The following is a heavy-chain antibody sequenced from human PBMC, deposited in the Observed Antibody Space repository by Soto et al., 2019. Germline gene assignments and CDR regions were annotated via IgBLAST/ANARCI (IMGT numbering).Heavy chain of an antibody. CDR3: TTQMPMFRGVIGY. V-gene: IGHV3-15*01. Sequence: GGSLRLSCAASGFTFSNAWMSWVRQAPGKGLEWVGRIKSKTDGGTTDYAAPVKGRFTISRDNSKNTLYLQMNSLKTEATAVYYCTTQMPMFRGVIGYWGQGTLVTVSS. CDR2: IKSKTDGGTT. D-gene: IGHD3-10*01. CDR1: GFTFSNAW. J-gene: IGHJ4*02.